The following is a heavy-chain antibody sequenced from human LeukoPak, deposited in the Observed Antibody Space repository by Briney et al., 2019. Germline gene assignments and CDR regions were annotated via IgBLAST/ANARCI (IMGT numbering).Heavy chain of an antibody. CDR1: GGSISSYY. CDR3: ARGLWFGDENPPYFDY. Sequence: SETLSLTCTVSGGSISSYYWSWIRQPPGKGLEWIGYIYYSGSTNYNPSLKSRVTISVDTSKNQFSLKLTSVTAADTAVYYCARGLWFGDENPPYFDYWGQGILVTVSS. V-gene: IGHV4-59*01. CDR2: IYYSGST. D-gene: IGHD3-10*01. J-gene: IGHJ4*02.